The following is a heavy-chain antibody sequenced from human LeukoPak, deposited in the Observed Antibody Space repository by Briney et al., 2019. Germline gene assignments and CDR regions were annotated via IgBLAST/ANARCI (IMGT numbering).Heavy chain of an antibody. CDR3: ASIYYYYMDV. V-gene: IGHV3-48*01. CDR2: ISSSSSTI. Sequence: WVSYISSSSSTIYYADSVKGRFTISRDNAKNSLYLQMNSLRAEDTAVYYCASIYYYYMDVWGKGTTVTVSS. J-gene: IGHJ6*03.